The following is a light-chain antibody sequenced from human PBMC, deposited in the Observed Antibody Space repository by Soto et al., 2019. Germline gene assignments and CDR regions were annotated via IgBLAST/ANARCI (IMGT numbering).Light chain of an antibody. CDR2: GAS. CDR3: QKHRDWDPYA. J-gene: IGKJ2*01. Sequence: EIVMTQSPASLAVSPGERATLFCRASQNINNKLAWYQHKPGQAPRLLISGASTSTTGVPDRLSGGRSATEYTLNTIRLQSEDFAVYYYQKHRDWDPYAFGQGTK. V-gene: IGKV3-15*01. CDR1: QNINNK.